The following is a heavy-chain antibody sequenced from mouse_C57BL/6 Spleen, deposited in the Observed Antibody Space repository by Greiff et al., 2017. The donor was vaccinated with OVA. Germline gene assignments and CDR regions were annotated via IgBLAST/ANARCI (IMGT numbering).Heavy chain of an antibody. CDR3: AREVVATWWYFDV. J-gene: IGHJ1*03. V-gene: IGHV1-52*01. D-gene: IGHD1-1*01. Sequence: QVQLQQPGAELVRPGSSVKLSCKASGYTFTSYWMHWVKQRPIQGLEWIGNIDPSDSETHYNQKFKDKATLTVDKSSSTAYMQLSSLTSDDSAVYYCAREVVATWWYFDVWGTGTTVTVSS. CDR2: IDPSDSET. CDR1: GYTFTSYW.